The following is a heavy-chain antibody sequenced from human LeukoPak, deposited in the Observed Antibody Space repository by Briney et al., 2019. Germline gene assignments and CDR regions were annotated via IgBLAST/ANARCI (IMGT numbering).Heavy chain of an antibody. CDR1: GYTFSDFA. J-gene: IGHJ4*02. CDR2: ISGNNDYT. Sequence: GASVNVSCKASGYTFSDFAITWVRQAPGQGLEWMGWISGNNDYTNYAQKFEGRVTMTTYTSTTTGFLELRSLRSDDTAAYYCARGPWVAFRDLPQLDFWGQGTLVTVSS. D-gene: IGHD3-3*02. V-gene: IGHV1-18*01. CDR3: ARGPWVAFRDLPQLDF.